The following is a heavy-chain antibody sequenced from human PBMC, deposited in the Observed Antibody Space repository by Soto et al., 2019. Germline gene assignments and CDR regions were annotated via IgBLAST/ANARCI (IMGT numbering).Heavy chain of an antibody. V-gene: IGHV1-58*01. CDR2: IVVGSGDT. CDR3: EAALYSGYDGIDY. Sequence: SVKVSCKTSGFSFTNSAVQWVRQARGQHLEWIGRIVVGSGDTDYAQEFQERATITRDMSTSTVNMELSSLRSDDTAVYYCEAALYSGYDGIDYWGQGTLVTVSS. D-gene: IGHD5-12*01. J-gene: IGHJ4*02. CDR1: GFSFTNSA.